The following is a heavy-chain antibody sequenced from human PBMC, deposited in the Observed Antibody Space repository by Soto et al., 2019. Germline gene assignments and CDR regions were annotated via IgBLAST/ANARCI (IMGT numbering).Heavy chain of an antibody. D-gene: IGHD2-8*02. Sequence: ESLKIFCKGSGYSFTSYWIGWVRQMPGKGLEWMGIIYPGDSDTRYSPSFQGQVTVSADKSISTAYLQWSSLKASDTAMYYCARTVLGYYYGMDVWGQGTTVTVSS. CDR1: GYSFTSYW. CDR3: ARTVLGYYYGMDV. CDR2: IYPGDSDT. V-gene: IGHV5-51*01. J-gene: IGHJ6*02.